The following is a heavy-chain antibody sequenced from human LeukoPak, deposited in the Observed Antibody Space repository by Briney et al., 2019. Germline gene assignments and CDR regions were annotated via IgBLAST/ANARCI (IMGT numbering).Heavy chain of an antibody. Sequence: GGSLRLSCAGSGFTFSSYAMTWVRQAPGQGLEWVSVISDSGDYTSYADSVRGRFTISRDNSRNTLYLQMISLRPEDTAVYYCAKDTSIGKYCTNGVCSPFDYWGQGTLVTVSS. CDR3: AKDTSIGKYCTNGVCSPFDY. J-gene: IGHJ4*02. CDR1: GFTFSSYA. D-gene: IGHD2-8*01. V-gene: IGHV3-23*01. CDR2: ISDSGDYT.